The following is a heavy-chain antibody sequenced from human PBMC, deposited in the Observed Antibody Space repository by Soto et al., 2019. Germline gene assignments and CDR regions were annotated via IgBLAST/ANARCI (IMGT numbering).Heavy chain of an antibody. J-gene: IGHJ4*02. CDR2: ISSRGSTI. V-gene: IGHV3-11*01. CDR3: ATSAKYSGYDWGGALY. Sequence: PGGSQRVSCAASGFTYSDYYIPWLRQAPGKGPEWVSYISSRGSTIYYADSVKGRLTISRDNAKNARYLQMNSLRAQDTAVYYCATSAKYSGYDWGGALYWGQGTLVTVSS. D-gene: IGHD5-12*01. CDR1: GFTYSDYY.